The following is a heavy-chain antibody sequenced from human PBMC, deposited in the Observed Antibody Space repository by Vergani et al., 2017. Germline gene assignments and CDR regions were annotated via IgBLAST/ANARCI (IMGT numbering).Heavy chain of an antibody. CDR2: IIPIFGTA. CDR3: AGDTPKSSSWDNYYYCGMDV. V-gene: IGHV1-69*18. CDR1: GGTFSSYA. D-gene: IGHD6-13*01. J-gene: IGHJ6*02. Sequence: QVQLVQSGAEVKKPGSSVKVSCKASGGTFSSYAISWVRQAPGQGLEWMGRIIPIFGTANYAQKFQGRVTITADESTSTAYMELSSLRSEDTAVYYCAGDTPKSSSWDNYYYCGMDVWGQGTTVTVSS.